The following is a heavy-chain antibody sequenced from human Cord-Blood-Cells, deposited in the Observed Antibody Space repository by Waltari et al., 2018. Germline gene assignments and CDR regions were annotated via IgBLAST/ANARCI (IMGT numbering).Heavy chain of an antibody. J-gene: IGHJ6*03. Sequence: RQAPGKGLEWVSYISSSGSTIYYADSVKGRFTISRDNAKNSLYLQMNSLRAEDTAVYCCAREGSGWYYYYMDVWGKGTTVTVSS. CDR2: ISSSGSTI. V-gene: IGHV3-11*01. CDR3: AREGSGWYYYYMDV. D-gene: IGHD6-25*01.